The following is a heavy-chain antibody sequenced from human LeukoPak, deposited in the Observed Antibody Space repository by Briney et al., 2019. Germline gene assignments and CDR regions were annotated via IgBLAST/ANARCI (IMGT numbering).Heavy chain of an antibody. J-gene: IGHJ4*02. V-gene: IGHV3-23*01. CDR2: IIGSGGST. D-gene: IGHD5-18*01. CDR3: AKVNLGSYGYERFVY. Sequence: PGGTLRLSCAASGFPFSSYGMSWVRQAPGKGLEWVSAIIGSGGSTYYADSVKGRFPISRDNSKKTLYLQIDSWRAEDTAVYYCAKVNLGSYGYERFVYWGQGTLVTVSS. CDR1: GFPFSSYG.